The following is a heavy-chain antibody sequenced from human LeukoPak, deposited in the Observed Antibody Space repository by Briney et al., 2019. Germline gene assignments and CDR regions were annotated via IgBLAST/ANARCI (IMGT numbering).Heavy chain of an antibody. J-gene: IGHJ4*02. D-gene: IGHD3-22*01. CDR1: GFTFSSYA. CDR3: ARHYYDSSVPPPDFDY. Sequence: PGRSLRLSCAASGFTFSSYAMHWVRQAPGKGLEWVAVISYDGSNKYYADSVKGRFTISRDNSKNTLYLQMNSLRAEDTAVYYCARHYYDSSVPPPDFDYWGQGPLVTVS. V-gene: IGHV3-30*04. CDR2: ISYDGSNK.